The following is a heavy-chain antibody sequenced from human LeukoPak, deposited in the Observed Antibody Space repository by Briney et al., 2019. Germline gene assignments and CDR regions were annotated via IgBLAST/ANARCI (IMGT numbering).Heavy chain of an antibody. D-gene: IGHD3-22*01. J-gene: IGHJ3*02. CDR2: FDPEDGET. CDR1: GYTLTELS. Sequence: GASVKVSCKVSGYTLTELSMHWVRQAPGKGLEWMGGFDPEDGETIYAQKFQGRVTMTEDTSTDTAYMELSSLRSEDTAVYYCATGHDSSGYYSAGRAFDIWGQGTMVTVSS. CDR3: ATGHDSSGYYSAGRAFDI. V-gene: IGHV1-24*01.